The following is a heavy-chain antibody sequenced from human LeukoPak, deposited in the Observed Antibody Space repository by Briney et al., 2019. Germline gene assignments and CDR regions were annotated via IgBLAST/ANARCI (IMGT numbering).Heavy chain of an antibody. CDR3: AKGYSSPRSNYYYGMDV. V-gene: IGHV3-30*18. D-gene: IGHD5-18*01. CDR2: ISYDGSNK. Sequence: GRSLRLSCAASGFTFRGYDMLGLEWLAVISYDGSNKYYADSVKGRFTISRDNSKNTLYLRMNSLRAEDTAVYYCAKGYSSPRSNYYYGMDVWGQGTTVTVSS. J-gene: IGHJ6*02. CDR1: GFTFRGYD.